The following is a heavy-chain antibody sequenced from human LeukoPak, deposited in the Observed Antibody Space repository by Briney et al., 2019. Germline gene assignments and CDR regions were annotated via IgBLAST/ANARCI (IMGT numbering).Heavy chain of an antibody. CDR1: GFTFSSYW. D-gene: IGHD6-19*01. V-gene: IGHV3-7*03. Sequence: PGGSLRLSCAASGFTFSSYWMSWVRQAPGKGLGWVANIKQDGSEKYYVDSVKGRFTISRDNSKNTLYLQMNSLRAEDTAVYYCAKKSKQWLAFDYWGQGTLVTVSS. CDR2: IKQDGSEK. J-gene: IGHJ4*02. CDR3: AKKSKQWLAFDY.